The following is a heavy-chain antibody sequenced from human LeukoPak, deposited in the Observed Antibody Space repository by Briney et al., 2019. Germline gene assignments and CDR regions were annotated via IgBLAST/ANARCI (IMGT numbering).Heavy chain of an antibody. CDR1: GGTFSSYA. CDR2: IIPIFGTA. Sequence: ASVKVSSKASGGTFSSYAISWVRQAPGQGLEWMGGIIPIFGTANYAQKFQGRVTITTDESTSTAYMELSSLRSEDTAVYYCARDPYYYDSSGYYYWGQGTLVTVSS. J-gene: IGHJ4*02. CDR3: ARDPYYYDSSGYYY. D-gene: IGHD3-22*01. V-gene: IGHV1-69*05.